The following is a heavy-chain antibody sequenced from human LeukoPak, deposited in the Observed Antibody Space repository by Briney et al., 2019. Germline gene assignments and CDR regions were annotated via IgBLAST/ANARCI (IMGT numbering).Heavy chain of an antibody. V-gene: IGHV1-3*01. CDR3: ARWNYDSSGYHY. D-gene: IGHD3-22*01. CDR1: GYTLTRYA. CDR2: INAGNGNT. J-gene: IGHJ4*02. Sequence: ASVTVSCKASGYTLTRYAMHWVRPAAGQRLEGMGWINAGNGNTKYSQKFQGRVTITRDTSASTAYMELSSLRSEDTAVYYRARWNYDSSGYHYWGQGTLVTVSS.